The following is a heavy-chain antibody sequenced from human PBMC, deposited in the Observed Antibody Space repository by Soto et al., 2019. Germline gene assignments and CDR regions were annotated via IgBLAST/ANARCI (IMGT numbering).Heavy chain of an antibody. CDR2: INRTRKT. CDR3: ARGRGWVPADGLDP. D-gene: IGHD2-2*01. J-gene: IGHJ5*02. Sequence: QVHLQQWGAGLLKPSETLSLTCAVYGDSFSYYYWSWIRQPPGKGLEWIGEINRTRKTNYNPSLKSRVTXSVDTSKNQISLGLRSVTAADTAVYFCARGRGWVPADGLDPWGQGTLVTVSS. V-gene: IGHV4-34*01. CDR1: GDSFSYYY.